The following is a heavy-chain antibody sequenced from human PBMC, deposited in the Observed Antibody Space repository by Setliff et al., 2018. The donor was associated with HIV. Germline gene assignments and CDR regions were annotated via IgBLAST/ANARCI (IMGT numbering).Heavy chain of an antibody. CDR2: ISGSGDST. V-gene: IGHV3-23*01. J-gene: IGHJ6*03. CDR3: AKGGTTTGREHYYMDV. D-gene: IGHD3-9*01. Sequence: GGSLRLSCAASGFTFSSHAMSWVRQAPGKGLEWVSDISGSGDSTYYADSVVGRFTISRDNSKNTLFLQMNSLRAEDTAVYFCAKGGTTTGREHYYMDVWGKGTTVTVSS. CDR1: GFTFSSHA.